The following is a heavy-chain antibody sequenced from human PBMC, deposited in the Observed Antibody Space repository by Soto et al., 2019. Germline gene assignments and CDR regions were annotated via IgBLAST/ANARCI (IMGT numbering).Heavy chain of an antibody. CDR3: ARNDYGYPYFDY. V-gene: IGHV4-59*01. Sequence: PSETLSLTCTVSGGSISSYYWSWIRQPPGKGLEWIGYIYYSGSTNYNPSLKSRVTISVDTSKNQFSLKLSSVTAADTAVYYCARNDYGYPYFDYWGQGTLVTVSS. D-gene: IGHD4-17*01. J-gene: IGHJ4*02. CDR2: IYYSGST. CDR1: GGSISSYY.